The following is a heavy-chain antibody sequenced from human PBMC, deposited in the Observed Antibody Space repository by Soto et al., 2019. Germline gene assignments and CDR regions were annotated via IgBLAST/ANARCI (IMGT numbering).Heavy chain of an antibody. Sequence: QVQLVESGGGVVQPGRSLRLSCAASGFTFSSYGMHWVRQAPGKGLEWVAVIWYDGSNKYYADSVKGRFTISRDNSKNTLYLQMNSLRAEDTAVYYCARDGKYGSGSYYRRKFDYWGQGTLVTVSS. J-gene: IGHJ4*02. CDR2: IWYDGSNK. CDR1: GFTFSSYG. CDR3: ARDGKYGSGSYYRRKFDY. D-gene: IGHD3-10*01. V-gene: IGHV3-33*01.